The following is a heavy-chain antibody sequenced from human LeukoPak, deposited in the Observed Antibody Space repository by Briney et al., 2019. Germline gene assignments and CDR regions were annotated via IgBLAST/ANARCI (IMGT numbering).Heavy chain of an antibody. Sequence: SETLSLTCTVSGGSISSSSYYWGWIRQPPGKGLEWLGSIYYSGSTNYNPSLKSRVTISVDTSKNQFSLKVSSVTAADTAVYYCARDARGSSYMDVWGQGTTVTVSS. CDR2: IYYSGST. CDR3: ARDARGSSYMDV. D-gene: IGHD3-10*01. CDR1: GGSISSSSYY. J-gene: IGHJ6*02. V-gene: IGHV4-39*07.